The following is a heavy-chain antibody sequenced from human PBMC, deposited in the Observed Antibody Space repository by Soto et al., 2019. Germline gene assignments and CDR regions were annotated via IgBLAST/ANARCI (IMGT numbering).Heavy chain of an antibody. J-gene: IGHJ4*02. CDR1: GASISSGDYY. D-gene: IGHD3-22*01. V-gene: IGHV4-30-4*01. CDR2: IYHSGTT. CDR3: ARDSSGYAGHDY. Sequence: SETLSLTCTVSGASISSGDYYWSWIRQPPGKGLEWIGYIYHSGTTFYNASLKSRVSISVDTSKNQFSLNLNSVTAADTAVYYCARDSSGYAGHDYWGQGTLVT.